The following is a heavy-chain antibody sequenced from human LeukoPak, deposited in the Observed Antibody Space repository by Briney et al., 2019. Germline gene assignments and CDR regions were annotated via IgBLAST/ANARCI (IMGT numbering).Heavy chain of an antibody. Sequence: SETLSLTCTVSGGSISSSGRYWGWIRQPPGKGLEWIGTMFYTGSTYYNPSLKSRVTISVDTSKNQFSLRLSSVTAADTAVYYCARQTALDFGGKSYFEYWGQGTLVTVSS. CDR1: GGSISSSGRY. CDR3: ARQTALDFGGKSYFEY. J-gene: IGHJ4*02. V-gene: IGHV4-39*01. CDR2: MFYTGST. D-gene: IGHD4-23*01.